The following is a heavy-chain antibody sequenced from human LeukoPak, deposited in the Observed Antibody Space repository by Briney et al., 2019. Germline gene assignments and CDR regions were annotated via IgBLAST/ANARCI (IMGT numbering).Heavy chain of an antibody. CDR1: GFTVSSNY. V-gene: IGHV3-21*01. CDR2: ISSSSSYI. Sequence: GGSLRLSCAASGFTVSSNYMSWVRQAPGKGLEWVSSISSSSSYIYYADSVKGRFTISRDNAKNPLYLQMNSLRAEDTAVYYCASPKPAAEYYYYYGMDVWGQGTTVTVSS. CDR3: ASPKPAAEYYYYYGMDV. D-gene: IGHD2-2*01. J-gene: IGHJ6*02.